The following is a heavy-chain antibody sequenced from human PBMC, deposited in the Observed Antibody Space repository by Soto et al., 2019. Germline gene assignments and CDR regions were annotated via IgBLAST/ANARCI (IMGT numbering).Heavy chain of an antibody. CDR1: GYSFTNYW. D-gene: IGHD2-21*02. CDR3: AIGGDWYFFDI. J-gene: IGHJ3*02. CDR2: IYPGDSDT. V-gene: IGHV5-51*01. Sequence: GESLKMSCNGSGYSFTNYWIGLVLQMPGKGLEWMGVIYPGDSDTRYNPSFEGQAIISSDKSISTVYLQWSSLKASDTAMYYCAIGGDWYFFDIWAQGTMVTV.